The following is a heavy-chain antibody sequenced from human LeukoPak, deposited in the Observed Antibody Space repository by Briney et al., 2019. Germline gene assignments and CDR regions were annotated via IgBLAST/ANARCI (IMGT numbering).Heavy chain of an antibody. CDR1: GYTFTDYY. CDR3: AREGGGSGGWFDP. J-gene: IGHJ5*02. Sequence: ASVKVSCKASGYTFTDYYMHWVRQAPGQGLEWMGWINPNSGGTNYAQKFQGWVTMTRDTSISTAYMELSRLRSDDTAVYYCAREGGGSGGWFDPWGQGTLVTVSS. CDR2: INPNSGGT. D-gene: IGHD2-15*01. V-gene: IGHV1-2*04.